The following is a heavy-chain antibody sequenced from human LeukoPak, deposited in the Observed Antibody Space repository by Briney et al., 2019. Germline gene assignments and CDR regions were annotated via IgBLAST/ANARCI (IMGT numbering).Heavy chain of an antibody. Sequence: KPSETLSLTCTVSGGSISSYYWSWIRQPPGKGLDWIGYIYYSGSTNYNPSLKSRVSISVDTSKNQFSLQLRSVTAADTAVYYCARGSGSLKYYYYYYYMDVWGKGTTVTVSS. CDR3: ARGSGSLKYYYYYYYMDV. CDR1: GGSISSYY. CDR2: IYYSGST. J-gene: IGHJ6*03. D-gene: IGHD3-10*01. V-gene: IGHV4-59*12.